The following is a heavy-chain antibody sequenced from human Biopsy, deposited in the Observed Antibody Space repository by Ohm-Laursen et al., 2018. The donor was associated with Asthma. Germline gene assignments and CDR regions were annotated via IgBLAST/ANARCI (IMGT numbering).Heavy chain of an antibody. CDR2: ISVYNGNT. J-gene: IGHJ6*02. CDR1: GDSLNSAG. V-gene: IGHV1-18*01. CDR3: ARAVDYSHYYGIDV. D-gene: IGHD3-10*01. Sequence: ASLKVSCKTSGDSLNSAGITWLRQAPGQGLEGMGWISVYNGNTRVAQKLQDRVTMITDTSTSTAYMELRSLRSDDTAVYFCARAVDYSHYYGIDVWGQGTTVTVS.